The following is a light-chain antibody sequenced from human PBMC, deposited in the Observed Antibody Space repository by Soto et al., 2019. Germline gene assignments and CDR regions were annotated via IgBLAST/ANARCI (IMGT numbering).Light chain of an antibody. CDR1: SXDVGGYNF. V-gene: IGLV2-14*01. Sequence: QSALTQPASVSGSPGQSITISCTGTSXDVGGYNFVSWYQQHPGKAPKLMIHEVSNRPSGVSNRFSGSKSGNTASLTISGLQAEDEADYYCSSYTSISTLGVFGTGTKGTVL. CDR2: EVS. J-gene: IGLJ1*01. CDR3: SSYTSISTLGV.